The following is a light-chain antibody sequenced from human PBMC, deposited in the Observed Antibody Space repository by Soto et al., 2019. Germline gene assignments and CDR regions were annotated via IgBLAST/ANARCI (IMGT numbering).Light chain of an antibody. CDR1: QSISGY. V-gene: IGKV1-39*01. J-gene: IGKJ1*01. CDR2: AAS. CDR3: QQYNNWPRT. Sequence: DIQMTQSPASLSASVGDRVTISCRASQSISGYLNWYQQKPGKAPDLLISAASTLQTGVPSRFSGSGFGTEFTLSISSLQTEDFAVYYCQQYNNWPRTFGKGTKV.